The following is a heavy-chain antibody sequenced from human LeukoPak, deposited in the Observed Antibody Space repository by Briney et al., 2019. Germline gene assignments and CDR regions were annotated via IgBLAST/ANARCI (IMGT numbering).Heavy chain of an antibody. V-gene: IGHV4-59*08. Sequence: SETLSLTCTVSGGSISSYYWSWIRQPPGEGLEWIGYIYYSGSTNYNPSLKSRVTISVDTSKNQFSLKLSSVTAADTAVYYCARTGFRGYPLFDYWGQGTLVTVSS. CDR3: ARTGFRGYPLFDY. CDR1: GGSISSYY. D-gene: IGHD5-18*01. CDR2: IYYSGST. J-gene: IGHJ4*02.